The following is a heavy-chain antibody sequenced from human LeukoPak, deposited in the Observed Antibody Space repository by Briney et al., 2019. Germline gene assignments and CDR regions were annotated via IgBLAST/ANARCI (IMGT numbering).Heavy chain of an antibody. D-gene: IGHD4-17*01. CDR1: GGSFSGYY. J-gene: IGHJ3*02. Sequence: PSETLSLTCAVYGGSFSGYYWSWIRQPPGKGLEWIGEINHSGSTNYNPSLKSRVTISVDTSKNQFSLKLSSVTAADTAVYYCARPPRSQNAFDIWGQGTMVTVSS. V-gene: IGHV4-34*01. CDR3: ARPPRSQNAFDI. CDR2: INHSGST.